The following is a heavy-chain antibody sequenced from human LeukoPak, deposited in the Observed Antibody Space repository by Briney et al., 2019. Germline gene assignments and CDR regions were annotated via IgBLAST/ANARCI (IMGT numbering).Heavy chain of an antibody. CDR2: IYYSGST. D-gene: IGHD1-7*01. CDR1: GGSISSGGYS. V-gene: IGHV4-31*03. Sequence: PSETLSLTCTVSGGSISSGGYSWSWIRQHPGKGLEWIGYIYYSGSTYYNPSLKSRVTISVDTSKNQFSLKLSSVTAADTAAYYCARARYNWNYEDWGQGTLVTVSS. CDR3: ARARYNWNYED. J-gene: IGHJ4*02.